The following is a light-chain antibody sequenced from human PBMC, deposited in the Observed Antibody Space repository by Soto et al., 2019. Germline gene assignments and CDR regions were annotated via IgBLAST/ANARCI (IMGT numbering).Light chain of an antibody. CDR2: AAT. CDR3: QQNFNFPRT. V-gene: IGKV1-39*01. Sequence: DIQLTQSPSSLSASVGDRVTMTCRASQTIDTYVNWYQHKPGTAPKVLIYAATYLQNGVPSRFSGTGSGADFTLTISSLQPEDFATYYCQQNFNFPRTFGQGTKVDIK. J-gene: IGKJ1*01. CDR1: QTIDTY.